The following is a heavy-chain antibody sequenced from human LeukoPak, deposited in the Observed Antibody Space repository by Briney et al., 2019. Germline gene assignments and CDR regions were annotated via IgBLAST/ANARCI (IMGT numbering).Heavy chain of an antibody. CDR1: GGSFSGYY. J-gene: IGHJ5*02. D-gene: IGHD3-10*01. V-gene: IGHV4-34*01. CDR3: ARERASWGSGSYLAWFDP. CDR2: INHSGST. Sequence: SETLSLTCAVYGGSFSGYYWSWIRQPPGKGLEWIGEINHSGSTNYNPSLKSLVTISVDTSKNQFSLKLSSVTAAGTAVYYCARERASWGSGSYLAWFDPWGQGTLVTVSS.